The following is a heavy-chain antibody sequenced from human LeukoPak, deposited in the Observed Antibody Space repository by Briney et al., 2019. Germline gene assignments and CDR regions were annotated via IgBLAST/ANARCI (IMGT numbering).Heavy chain of an antibody. J-gene: IGHJ4*02. V-gene: IGHV1-46*01. Sequence: ASVKVSCKASGGTFSSYAISWVRQAPGQGLEWMGIINPSGGSTSYAQKFQGRVTMTRDMSTSTVYMELSSLRSEDTAVYYCARGSVAPNDYWGQGTLVTVSS. CDR2: INPSGGST. D-gene: IGHD6-19*01. CDR1: GGTFSSYA. CDR3: ARGSVAPNDY.